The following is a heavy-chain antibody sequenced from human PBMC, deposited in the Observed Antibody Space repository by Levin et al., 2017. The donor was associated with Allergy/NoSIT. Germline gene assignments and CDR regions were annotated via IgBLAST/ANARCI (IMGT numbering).Heavy chain of an antibody. CDR2: IYSGGTT. V-gene: IGHV3-53*01. CDR3: ARVSNYYNSNGQNAY. D-gene: IGHD3-22*01. Sequence: GESLKISCAASGFTVSRNYMTWVRQAPGKGLEWVSVIYSGGTTYYADSVKGRFTISRDNSRNTLYLQMNSLTAEDTAMYYCARVSNYYNSNGQNAYWGQGTLVTVSS. CDR1: GFTVSRNY. J-gene: IGHJ4*02.